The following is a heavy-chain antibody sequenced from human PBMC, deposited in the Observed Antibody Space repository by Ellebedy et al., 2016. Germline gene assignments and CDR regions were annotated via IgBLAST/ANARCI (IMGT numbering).Heavy chain of an antibody. CDR1: GFTFSNAW. Sequence: GGSLRLSCAASGFTFSNAWMSWVRQAPGKGLEWVGRIKSKTDGGTTDYAAPVKGRFTISRDDSKNTLYLQMNSLKTEDTAVYYCTTDYGDYEPVDYWGQGTLVTVSS. J-gene: IGHJ4*02. V-gene: IGHV3-15*01. D-gene: IGHD4-17*01. CDR3: TTDYGDYEPVDY. CDR2: IKSKTDGGTT.